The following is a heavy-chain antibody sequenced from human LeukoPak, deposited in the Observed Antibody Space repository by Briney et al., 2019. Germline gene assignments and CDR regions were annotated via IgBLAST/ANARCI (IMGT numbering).Heavy chain of an antibody. CDR1: GSTFSGSA. CDR2: IRSKANSYAT. J-gene: IGHJ4*02. CDR3: TVHSTGSNY. Sequence: GGSLKLSCAASGSTFSGSAMHWVRQASGKRLEWVGRIRSKANSYATAYAASVKGRFTISRDDSKNTAYLQMNSLKTEDTAVYYCTVHSTGSNYWGQGTLVTVSS. V-gene: IGHV3-73*01. D-gene: IGHD2-15*01.